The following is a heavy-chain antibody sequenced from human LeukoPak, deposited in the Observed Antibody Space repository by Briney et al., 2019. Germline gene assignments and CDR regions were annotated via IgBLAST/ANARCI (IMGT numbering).Heavy chain of an antibody. CDR2: ISAYNGNT. V-gene: IGHV1-18*04. D-gene: IGHD3-10*01. CDR1: GYTFTSYG. CDR3: ARDMATYYGSGSSYDY. J-gene: IGHJ4*02. Sequence: ASVKVSCKASGYTFTSYGISWVRQAPRQGLEWMGWISAYNGNTNYAQKLQGRVTMTTDTSTSTAYMELWSLRSDDTAVYYCARDMATYYGSGSSYDYWGQGTLVTVSS.